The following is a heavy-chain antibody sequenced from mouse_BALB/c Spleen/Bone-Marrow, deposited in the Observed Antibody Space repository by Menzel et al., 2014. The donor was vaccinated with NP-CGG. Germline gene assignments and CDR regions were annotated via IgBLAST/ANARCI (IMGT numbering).Heavy chain of an antibody. J-gene: IGHJ3*01. D-gene: IGHD2-10*02. CDR3: ARDVGYGNYFVY. CDR2: SRNKAKHYTT. Sequence: EVKVVESGGGLVQPGDSLRPSCATSGFTFSDFYMEWVRQPPGKRLEWIAASRNKAKHYTTEYSASVKGRFIVSKDTSQSILYLQMNALRAEDTAIYYCARDVGYGNYFVYWGQGTLVTVSA. CDR1: GFTFSDFY. V-gene: IGHV7-1*02.